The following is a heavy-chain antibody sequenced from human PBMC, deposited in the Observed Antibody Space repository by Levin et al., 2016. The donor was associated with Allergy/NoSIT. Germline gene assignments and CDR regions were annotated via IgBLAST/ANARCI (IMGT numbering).Heavy chain of an antibody. J-gene: IGHJ4*02. CDR2: IYPGDSDT. V-gene: IGHV5-51*01. Sequence: GGSLRLSCKGSGYSFTSYWIGWVRQMPGKGLEWMGIIYPGDSDTRYSPSFQGQVTISADKSISTAYLQWSSLKASDTAMYYCARRRVSYGSGIGLTDWGQGTLVTVSS. CDR3: ARRRVSYGSGIGLTD. CDR1: GYSFTSYW. D-gene: IGHD3-10*01.